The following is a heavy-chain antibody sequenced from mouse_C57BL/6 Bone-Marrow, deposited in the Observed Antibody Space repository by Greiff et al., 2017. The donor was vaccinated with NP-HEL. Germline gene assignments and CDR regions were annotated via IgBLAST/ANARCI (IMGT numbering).Heavy chain of an antibody. CDR2: IYPRSGNT. J-gene: IGHJ3*01. D-gene: IGHD3-2*01. V-gene: IGHV1-81*01. CDR3: ARGRQLGGFAY. Sequence: QVQLKESGAELARPGASVKLSCKASGYTFTSYGISWVKQRTGQGLEWIGEIYPRSGNTYYNEKFKGKATLTADKSSSTAYMELRSLTSEDSAVYFCARGRQLGGFAYWGQGTLVTVSA. CDR1: GYTFTSYG.